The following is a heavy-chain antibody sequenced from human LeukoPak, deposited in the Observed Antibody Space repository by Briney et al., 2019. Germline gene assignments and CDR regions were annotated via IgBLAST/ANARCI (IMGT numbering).Heavy chain of an antibody. Sequence: SETLSLTCTVSGGSISSYYWSWIRQPPGKGLEWIGYIYYSGSTNYNPSLKSRVTISVDTSKNQFSLKLSSVTAADTAVYYCARVGAAAGSSFQHWGQGTLVTVSS. CDR2: IYYSGST. CDR1: GGSISSYY. D-gene: IGHD6-13*01. J-gene: IGHJ1*01. CDR3: ARVGAAAGSSFQH. V-gene: IGHV4-59*08.